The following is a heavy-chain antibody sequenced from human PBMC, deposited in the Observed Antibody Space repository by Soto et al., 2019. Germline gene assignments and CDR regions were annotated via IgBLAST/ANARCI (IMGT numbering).Heavy chain of an antibody. CDR3: ARDLRGYSRYDYLDY. CDR2: SYYTGSS. V-gene: IGHV4-31*03. J-gene: IGHJ4*02. CDR1: GGSISSGGYY. Sequence: NPSETLSLTCTVSGGSISSGGYYWSWIRQHPGKGLEWVGYSYYTGSSYYNPSPKSRVTISVDASKNQLSLRLASVTAADTAVYYCARDLRGYSRYDYLDYWGQGIPVTVSS. D-gene: IGHD5-12*01.